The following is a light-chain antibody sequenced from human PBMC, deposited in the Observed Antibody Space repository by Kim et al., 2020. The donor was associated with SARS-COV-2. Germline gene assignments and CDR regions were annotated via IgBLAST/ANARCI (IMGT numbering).Light chain of an antibody. CDR2: EVN. CDR3: CSYAGSATWV. CDR1: SSDVGSYNL. J-gene: IGLJ3*02. Sequence: QSALTQPASVSGSPVQSITISCTGTSSDVGSYNLVSWYQQHPGKAPKLMIYEVNKRHSGVSNRCSGSKSGNTASLTISGLQAEDEADYYCCSYAGSATWVFGGGTKLTVL. V-gene: IGLV2-23*02.